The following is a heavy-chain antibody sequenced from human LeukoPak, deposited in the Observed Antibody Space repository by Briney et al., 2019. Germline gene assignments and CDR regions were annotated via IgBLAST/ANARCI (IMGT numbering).Heavy chain of an antibody. Sequence: GGSLRLSCAASGFTFSSYDMSWVRQAPGKGLEWVSAISGSGGSTYYADSVKGRFTISRDNSKNTLYLQMNSLRAEDTAVYYCARDRPGGTSVAPAFDYWGQGTLVTVSS. J-gene: IGHJ4*02. CDR3: ARDRPGGTSVAPAFDY. V-gene: IGHV3-23*01. CDR2: ISGSGGST. CDR1: GFTFSSYD. D-gene: IGHD2-2*01.